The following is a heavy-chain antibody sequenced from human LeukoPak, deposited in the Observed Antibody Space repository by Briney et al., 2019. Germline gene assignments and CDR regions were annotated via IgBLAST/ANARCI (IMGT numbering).Heavy chain of an antibody. Sequence: GGSLRLSCAASGFTFSSYSMNWVRQAPGKGLEWVSSISSSSSYIYYADSVKGRFTISRDNAKNSLYLQMNSLRAEDTAVYYCARVTQYYYDSSGTHDAFDIWGQGTMVTVSS. CDR1: GFTFSSYS. CDR2: ISSSSSYI. V-gene: IGHV3-21*01. J-gene: IGHJ3*02. CDR3: ARVTQYYYDSSGTHDAFDI. D-gene: IGHD3-22*01.